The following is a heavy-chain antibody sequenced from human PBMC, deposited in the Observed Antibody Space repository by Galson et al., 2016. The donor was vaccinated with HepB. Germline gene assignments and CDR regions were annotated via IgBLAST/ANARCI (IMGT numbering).Heavy chain of an antibody. CDR1: GFTFSTYA. Sequence: SLRLSCAASGFTFSTYAMSWVRQAPGTGLEWVSAISGSGAGTYSAGSVKGRFTISRDNAKNSLYLQMNSLRDEDTAVYYCATRYCSGGSCYSAAPGYWYFDLWGRGTLVTVSS. V-gene: IGHV3-23*01. D-gene: IGHD2-15*01. CDR2: ISGSGAGT. CDR3: ATRYCSGGSCYSAAPGYWYFDL. J-gene: IGHJ2*01.